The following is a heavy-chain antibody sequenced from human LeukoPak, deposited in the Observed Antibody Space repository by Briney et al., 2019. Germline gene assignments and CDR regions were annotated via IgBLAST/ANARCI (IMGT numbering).Heavy chain of an antibody. CDR3: ARRAYYDTSGYSPVSGYFDV. J-gene: IGHJ2*01. CDR2: IYYSGST. CDR1: GGSISSSSYY. V-gene: IGHV4-39*01. Sequence: SETLSLTCTVSGGSISSSSYYWGWIRQPPGKGLEWIGSIYYSGSTYYNPSLKSRVTISVDTSKNQFSLKLSSVTAADTATYYCARRAYYDTSGYSPVSGYFDVWGRGNLVTV. D-gene: IGHD3-22*01.